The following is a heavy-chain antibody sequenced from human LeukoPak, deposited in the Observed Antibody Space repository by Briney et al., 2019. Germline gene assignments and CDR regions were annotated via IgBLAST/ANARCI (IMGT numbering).Heavy chain of an antibody. Sequence: GGSLRLSCAASGFTFSSYGMHWVRQAPGKGLEWVAVISYDGSNKYYADSVKGRFTISRDNSKNTLYLQMNSLRAEDTAVYYCAKEMVVAAALDYWGQGTRVTVSS. J-gene: IGHJ4*02. D-gene: IGHD2-15*01. CDR1: GFTFSSYG. V-gene: IGHV3-30*18. CDR2: ISYDGSNK. CDR3: AKEMVVAAALDY.